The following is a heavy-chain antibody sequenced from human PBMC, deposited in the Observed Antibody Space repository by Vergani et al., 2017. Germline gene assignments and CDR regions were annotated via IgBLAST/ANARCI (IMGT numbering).Heavy chain of an antibody. J-gene: IGHJ4*02. V-gene: IGHV4-59*01. CDR3: ARGGWLVPDV. D-gene: IGHD2-21*02. CDR2: ISYSGDT. Sequence: QVQLHESGPGLVKPSETLSLTCTVSGDSISPYFRTWIRQPPGQGLEWIGYISYSGDTNCAPSLKSRVSISLDTSKNQFSLQVNSVTLSDTAVYYCARGGWLVPDVWGQGTLVTVSS. CDR1: GDSISPYF.